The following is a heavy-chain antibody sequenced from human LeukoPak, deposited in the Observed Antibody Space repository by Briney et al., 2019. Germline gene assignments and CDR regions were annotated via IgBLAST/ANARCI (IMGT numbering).Heavy chain of an antibody. CDR3: ARGGNIYLSGKTKIFED. V-gene: IGHV3-30-3*01. CDR2: ISYDGSNE. J-gene: IGHJ4*02. D-gene: IGHD2/OR15-2a*01. Sequence: GTSLRLSCAASGFTFSSYAMHWVRQAPGKGLEWVAVISYDGSNENYADSAKGRFTISRDNSKNTLYLQMNSLRGDDTAVYFCARGGNIYLSGKTKIFEDWGQGTLVTVSS. CDR1: GFTFSSYA.